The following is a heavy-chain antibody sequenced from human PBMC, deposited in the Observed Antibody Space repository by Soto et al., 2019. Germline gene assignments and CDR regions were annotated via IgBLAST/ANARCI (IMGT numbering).Heavy chain of an antibody. CDR1: RFTFSSYA. J-gene: IGHJ6*02. CDR3: AKDSGFTSSWEYGLDV. CDR2: ISGSGGNT. V-gene: IGHV3-23*01. Sequence: EVQLLESGGGLVQPGGSLRLSCAASRFTFSSYAINWVRQAPGKGLEWVSVISGSGGNTYYADSVKGRFTISRDNSKNTLYLQMNSLRAEDTAVYYCAKDSGFTSSWEYGLDVWGQGTTVTVSS. D-gene: IGHD6-13*01.